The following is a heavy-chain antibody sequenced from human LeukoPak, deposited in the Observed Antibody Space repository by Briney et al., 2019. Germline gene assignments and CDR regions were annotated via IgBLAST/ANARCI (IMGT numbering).Heavy chain of an antibody. V-gene: IGHV4-59*01. CDR2: IYYSGST. Sequence: SETLSLTCTVSGGSISSYYWSWIRQPPGKGQEWIGYIYYSGSTNYNPSLKSRVTISVDTSKNQFSLKLSSVTAADTAVYYCARGGVGSWFDPWGQGTLVTVSS. D-gene: IGHD1-26*01. J-gene: IGHJ5*02. CDR1: GGSISSYY. CDR3: ARGGVGSWFDP.